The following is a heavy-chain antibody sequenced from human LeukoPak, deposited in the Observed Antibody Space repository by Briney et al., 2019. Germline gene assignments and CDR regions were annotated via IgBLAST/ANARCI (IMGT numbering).Heavy chain of an antibody. J-gene: IGHJ4*02. CDR1: GGSISSSSYY. Sequence: SETLSLTCTVSGGSISSSSYYWGWIRQPPGKGLEWIGSIYYSGSTYYNPSLKSRVTISVDTSKNQFSLKLSSVTAADTAVYYCARHILYGDLTYYSDYWGQGTLVTVPS. D-gene: IGHD4-17*01. CDR3: ARHILYGDLTYYSDY. V-gene: IGHV4-39*01. CDR2: IYYSGST.